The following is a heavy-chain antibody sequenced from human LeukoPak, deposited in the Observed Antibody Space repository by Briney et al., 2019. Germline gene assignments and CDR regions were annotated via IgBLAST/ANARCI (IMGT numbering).Heavy chain of an antibody. Sequence: SETLSLSCTVSSGSINYSSYYWGWIRQPPGKGLEWIGSIYYTGSTYYSPSLKSRVTISVDTSKNQSSLKLNSVTAADTAVYSCARSGGNYYFDYWGQGTLVTVSS. CDR2: IYYTGST. D-gene: IGHD3-10*01. CDR3: ARSGGNYYFDY. J-gene: IGHJ4*02. V-gene: IGHV4-39*07. CDR1: SGSINYSSYY.